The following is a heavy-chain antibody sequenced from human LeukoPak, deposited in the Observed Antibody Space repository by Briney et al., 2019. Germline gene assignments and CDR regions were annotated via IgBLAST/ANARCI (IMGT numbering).Heavy chain of an antibody. D-gene: IGHD4-17*01. V-gene: IGHV4-39*07. CDR3: ARVGVDYGDYPRFDY. Sequence: SSETLSLTCTVSGGSISSSSYYWGWIRQPPGKGLEWIGSIYYSGSTYYNPSLKSRVTISVDTSKNQFSLKLSSVTAADTAVYYCARVGVDYGDYPRFDYWGQGTLVTVSS. J-gene: IGHJ4*02. CDR1: GGSISSSSYY. CDR2: IYYSGST.